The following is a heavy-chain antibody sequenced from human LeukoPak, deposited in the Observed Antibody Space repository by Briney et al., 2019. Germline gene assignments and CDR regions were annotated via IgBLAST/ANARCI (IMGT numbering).Heavy chain of an antibody. CDR1: GGSISSYY. CDR2: IFYSGST. CDR3: ARGMLRYFDWLSHGWFDP. D-gene: IGHD3-9*01. V-gene: IGHV4-59*01. J-gene: IGHJ5*02. Sequence: SETLSLTCTVSGGSISSYYWSWIRQPPGKGLEWIGYIFYSGSTNYNPSLKSRVTISGDTSKNQFSLNLSSVTAADTAVYYCARGMLRYFDWLSHGWFDPWGQGTLVTVSS.